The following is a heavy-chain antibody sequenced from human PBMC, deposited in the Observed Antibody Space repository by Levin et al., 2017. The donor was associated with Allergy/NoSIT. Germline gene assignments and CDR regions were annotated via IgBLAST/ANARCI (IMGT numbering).Heavy chain of an antibody. V-gene: IGHV1-69*06. CDR2: ILPMLGTV. CDR1: GGIFTIYA. Sequence: TPGGIFTIYAITWLRQAPGQGLEWMGGILPMLGTVKYAEKFQGRLAISADRSTNTGYMELTSLTFDDAAVYYCARDFWTGYYYGMDVWGQGTTVTVSS. J-gene: IGHJ6*02. D-gene: IGHD3/OR15-3a*01. CDR3: ARDFWTGYYYGMDV.